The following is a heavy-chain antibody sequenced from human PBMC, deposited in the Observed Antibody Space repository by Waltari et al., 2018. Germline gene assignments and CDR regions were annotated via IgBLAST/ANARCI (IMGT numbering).Heavy chain of an antibody. CDR1: GYTFTDYY. CDR2: VDPEDGET. J-gene: IGHJ4*02. CDR3: ATGRLSYYYDSSGYFFDY. Sequence: EVQLVQSGAEVKKPGATVKISCKASGYTFTDYYMHWVPKAPGNGLEWMGRVDPEDGETIYAEKFQGRVTITADTSTDTAYMELSSLRSEDTAVYYCATGRLSYYYDSSGYFFDYWGQGTLVTVSS. V-gene: IGHV1-69-2*01. D-gene: IGHD3-22*01.